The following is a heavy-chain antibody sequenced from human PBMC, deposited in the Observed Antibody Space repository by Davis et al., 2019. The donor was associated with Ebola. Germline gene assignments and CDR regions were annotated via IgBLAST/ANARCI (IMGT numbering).Heavy chain of an antibody. CDR2: IKPDGSEK. Sequence: PGGSLRLSCAASGLTFSSYWMSWVRQASGKGLEWVANIKPDGSEKNYVDSVKGRFTISRDNAKNSLYLQMNSLRVEDTAVYYCVRGGFYYGAWGQGTLVTVSS. D-gene: IGHD3-10*01. V-gene: IGHV3-7*01. J-gene: IGHJ5*02. CDR3: VRGGFYYGA. CDR1: GLTFSSYW.